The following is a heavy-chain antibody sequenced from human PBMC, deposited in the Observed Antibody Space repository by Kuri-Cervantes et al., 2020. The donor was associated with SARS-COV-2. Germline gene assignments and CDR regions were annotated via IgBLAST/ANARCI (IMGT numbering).Heavy chain of an antibody. D-gene: IGHD3-16*01. V-gene: IGHV3-30*03. J-gene: IGHJ6*02. Sequence: GESLKISCAASGFTFSSYGMHWVRQAPGKGLEWVAVISYDGSNKYYADSVKGRFTISRDNSKNTLYLQMNSLRAEDTAVYYCARDTAYYDYVWGRRNYGMDVWGQGTMVTVSS. CDR3: ARDTAYYDYVWGRRNYGMDV. CDR1: GFTFSSYG. CDR2: ISYDGSNK.